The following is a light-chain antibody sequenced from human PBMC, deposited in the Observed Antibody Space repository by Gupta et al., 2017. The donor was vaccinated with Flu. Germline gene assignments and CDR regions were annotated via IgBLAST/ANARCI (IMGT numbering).Light chain of an antibody. V-gene: IGKV1-16*02. CDR1: QDISNY. Sequence: DIQTTQSPPSLSASVGDTVTITCRASQDISNYLAWFQQKPRRSPKSLIYAASRLRSGVPPKFSGSGSGTEFTLTIGSLQPEDFATYYCQQDISFPLTFGGGTKVEIK. J-gene: IGKJ4*01. CDR2: AAS. CDR3: QQDISFPLT.